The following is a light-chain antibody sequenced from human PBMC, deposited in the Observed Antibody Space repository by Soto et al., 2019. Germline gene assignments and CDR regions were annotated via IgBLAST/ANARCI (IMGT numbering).Light chain of an antibody. Sequence: SYELTQPPSVSVAPGQTARITCGGNNIGSKSVHWYQQKPGQAPVLVVYDDSDRPSGIPDQFSGSKSGTSASLVITGLQAEDEADYYCQSYDSSLSGVVFGGGTKLTVL. CDR2: DDS. CDR3: QSYDSSLSGVV. CDR1: NIGSKS. J-gene: IGLJ2*01. V-gene: IGLV3-21*02.